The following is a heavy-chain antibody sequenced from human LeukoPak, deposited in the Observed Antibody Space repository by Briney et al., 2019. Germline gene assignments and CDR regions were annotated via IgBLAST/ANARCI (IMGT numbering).Heavy chain of an antibody. CDR3: AKDGLAAAGGADY. V-gene: IGHV3-30*18. Sequence: PGGSLRLSCAASGFTFSSYWMSWVRQAPGKGLEWVAVISYDGSNKYYADSVKGRFTISRDNSKNTLYLQMNSLRAEDTAVYYCAKDGLAAAGGADYWGQGTLVTVSS. CDR1: GFTFSSYW. D-gene: IGHD6-13*01. J-gene: IGHJ4*02. CDR2: ISYDGSNK.